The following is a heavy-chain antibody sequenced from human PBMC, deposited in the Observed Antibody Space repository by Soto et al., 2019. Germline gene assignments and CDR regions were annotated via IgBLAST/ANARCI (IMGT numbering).Heavy chain of an antibody. CDR2: MIPIFGTA. V-gene: IGHV1-69*13. CDR3: ARARYYYDSSGYYYDY. CDR1: GGTFSSYA. D-gene: IGHD3-22*01. Sequence: SVKVSCKASGGTFSSYAISWVRQAPGQGLEWMGGMIPIFGTANYAQKFQGRVTITADESTSTAYMELSSLRSEDTAVYYCARARYYYDSSGYYYDYWGQGTLVTVSS. J-gene: IGHJ4*02.